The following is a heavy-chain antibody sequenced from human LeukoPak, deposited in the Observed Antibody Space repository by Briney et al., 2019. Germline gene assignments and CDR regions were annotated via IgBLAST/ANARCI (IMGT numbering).Heavy chain of an antibody. J-gene: IGHJ4*02. CDR3: ARDSHKGL. CDR2: IYSGGSI. CDR1: GFSVSSNY. Sequence: PGRSLRLSCAASGFSVSSNYMSWVRQAPGKGLEWVSVIYSGGSIYYADSVKGRFTSSRDSSKNTMYLQMNSLRAEDTAVYFCARDSHKGLWGQGTLVTVSS. V-gene: IGHV3-66*01.